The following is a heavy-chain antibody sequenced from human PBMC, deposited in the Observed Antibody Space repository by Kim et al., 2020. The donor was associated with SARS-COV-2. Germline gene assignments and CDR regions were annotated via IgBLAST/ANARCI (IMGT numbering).Heavy chain of an antibody. D-gene: IGHD2-21*02. V-gene: IGHV3-9*01. CDR1: GFTFGGYV. CDR3: AKERGGRDACDS. Sequence: GGSLRLSCAASGFTFGGYVMHWVRQAPGKGLEWVSGISWNSGTIGDAASVKGRFTISRDNAKKSLYLQMNSLRAEDTALYYGAKERGGRDACDSGGQGT. J-gene: IGHJ1*01. CDR2: ISWNSGTI.